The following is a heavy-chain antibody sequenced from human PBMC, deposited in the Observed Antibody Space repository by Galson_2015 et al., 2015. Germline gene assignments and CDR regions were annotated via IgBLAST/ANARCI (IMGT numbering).Heavy chain of an antibody. CDR1: GFTVSSHY. V-gene: IGHV3-53*01. D-gene: IGHD6-13*01. CDR3: ASRGVSSSWSSLDY. J-gene: IGHJ4*02. CDR2: IYSGGST. Sequence: LSCAASGFTVSSHYMSWVRQAPGKGLEWVSIIYSGGSTYYADSVKGRFTISRDTSKNTLYLQMNSLRAEDTAVYYCASRGVSSSWSSLDYWGQGTLVTVSS.